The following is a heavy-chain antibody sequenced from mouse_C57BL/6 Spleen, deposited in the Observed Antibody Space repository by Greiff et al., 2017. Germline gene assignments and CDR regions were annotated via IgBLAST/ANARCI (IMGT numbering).Heavy chain of an antibody. CDR1: GFTFSDYG. D-gene: IGHD2-5*01. J-gene: IGHJ1*03. Sequence: EVKLVESGGGLVKPGGSLKLSCAASGFTFSDYGMHWVRQAPEKGLEWVAYISSGSSTIYYADTVKGRFTISRDNAKNTLFLQMTSLRSEDTAMYYCAISNYLYWYFDVWGTGTTVTGSS. CDR3: AISNYLYWYFDV. CDR2: ISSGSSTI. V-gene: IGHV5-17*01.